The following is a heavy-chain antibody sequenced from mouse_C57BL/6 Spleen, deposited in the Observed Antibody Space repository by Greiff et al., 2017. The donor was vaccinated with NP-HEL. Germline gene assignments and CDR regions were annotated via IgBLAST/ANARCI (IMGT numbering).Heavy chain of an antibody. Sequence: QVQLQQPGAELVRPGSSVKLSCKASGYTFTSYWMDWVKQRPGQGLEWIGNIYPSDSETHYNQKFKDKATLTVDKSSSTAYMQLSSLTSEDSAVYYCAKGDYSNGFAYWGQVTLSLSLQ. CDR2: IYPSDSET. CDR3: AKGDYSNGFAY. CDR1: GYTFTSYW. D-gene: IGHD2-5*01. J-gene: IGHJ3*01. V-gene: IGHV1-61*01.